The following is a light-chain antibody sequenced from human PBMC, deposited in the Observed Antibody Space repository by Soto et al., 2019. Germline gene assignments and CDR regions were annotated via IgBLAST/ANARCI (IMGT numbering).Light chain of an antibody. J-gene: IGLJ1*01. V-gene: IGLV2-11*01. CDR3: CSYAGNYTYV. CDR2: DVT. CDR1: SSDVGGYNY. Sequence: QSALTQPRSVSGSPGQSATISCTGTSSDVGGYNYVSWYQQNPGKAPKLMIHDVTKRPSGVPDRFSGSKSGNTASLTISGLQAEDEADYYCCSYAGNYTYVFGTGTKLTVL.